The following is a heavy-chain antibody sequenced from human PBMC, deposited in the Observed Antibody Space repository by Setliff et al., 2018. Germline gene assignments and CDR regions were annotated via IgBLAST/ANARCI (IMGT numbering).Heavy chain of an antibody. CDR3: ARDRTAYSYGLDV. CDR2: TYYNGTA. D-gene: IGHD5-18*01. V-gene: IGHV4-34*01. CDR1: GDSFSDYY. J-gene: IGHJ6*02. Sequence: SETLSLTCAVYGDSFSDYYWSWIRQPPGKGLEWIGSTYYNGTAYYNPSLQSRVAISVDTSKNQFALNLKSVTAADTAVYYCARDRTAYSYGLDVWGQGTTVTVSS.